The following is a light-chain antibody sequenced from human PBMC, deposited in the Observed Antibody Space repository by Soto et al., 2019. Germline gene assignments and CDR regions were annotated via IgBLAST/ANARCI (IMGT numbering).Light chain of an antibody. CDR1: QSISSW. J-gene: IGKJ1*01. Sequence: SQSPATLSLSPGERANISFRASQSISSWLAWYQQKPGKAPKLLVYQASTLKSGVPSRFSGSGSGTEFTLTISSLQSEDFAVYYCQQYNKWRTFGQGTKVDI. CDR2: QAS. V-gene: IGKV1-5*03. CDR3: QQYNKWRT.